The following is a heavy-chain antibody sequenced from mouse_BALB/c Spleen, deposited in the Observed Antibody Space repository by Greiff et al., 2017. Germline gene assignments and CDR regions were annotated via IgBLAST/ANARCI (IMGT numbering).Heavy chain of an antibody. Sequence: EVKLVESGPGLVKPSQSLSLTCTVTGYSITSDYAWNWIRQFPGNKLEWMGYLSYSGSTSYNPSLKSRISITRDTSKNQFFLQLNSVTTEDTATYYCARAFYGSSYETYAMDYWGQGTSVTVSS. V-gene: IGHV3-2*02. D-gene: IGHD1-1*01. CDR3: ARAFYGSSYETYAMDY. CDR1: GYSITSDYA. J-gene: IGHJ4*01. CDR2: LSYSGST.